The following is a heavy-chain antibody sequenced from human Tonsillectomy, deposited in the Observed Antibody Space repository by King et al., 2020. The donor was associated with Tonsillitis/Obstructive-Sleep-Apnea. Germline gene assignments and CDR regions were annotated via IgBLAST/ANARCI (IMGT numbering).Heavy chain of an antibody. CDR1: GGSISSSSYY. D-gene: IGHD4-17*01. Sequence: MQLQESGPGLVKPSETLSLTCTVSGGSISSSSYYWGWIRQPPGQGLEWIGSIYYSGITYYNPSLKSRVTISVDTSKNQFSLKLSSVTAADTAVYYCAGHPGRLRPFDYWGQGTLVTVSA. V-gene: IGHV4-39*01. CDR2: IYYSGIT. CDR3: AGHPGRLRPFDY. J-gene: IGHJ4*02.